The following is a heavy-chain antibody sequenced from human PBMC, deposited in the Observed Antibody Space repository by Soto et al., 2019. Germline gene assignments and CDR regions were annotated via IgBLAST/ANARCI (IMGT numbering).Heavy chain of an antibody. J-gene: IGHJ6*02. CDR1: GFTFSSYG. CDR3: ARDQGSSSGYYYYGMDV. CDR2: IWYDGSNK. D-gene: IGHD6-6*01. Sequence: QVQLVGSGGGVVQPGRSLRLSCAASGFTFSSYGMHWVRQDPGKGLEWVAVIWYDGSNKYYADSVKGRFTISRDNSKNTLYLQMNSLRAEDTAVYYCARDQGSSSGYYYYGMDVWGQGTTVTVSS. V-gene: IGHV3-33*01.